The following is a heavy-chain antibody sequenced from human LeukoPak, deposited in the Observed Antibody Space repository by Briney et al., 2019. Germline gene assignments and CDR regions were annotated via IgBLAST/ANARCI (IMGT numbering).Heavy chain of an antibody. CDR3: ARDQNSGSYLSQFDY. D-gene: IGHD1-26*01. Sequence: GGSLRLSCAASGFTFSSYTIHWVRQPPGKGLEWVAVISFDGSNKYYADSVKGRFTISRDNSKNTLYLQMNSLRAEDTAVYYCARDQNSGSYLSQFDYWGQGSLVTVSS. CDR2: ISFDGSNK. V-gene: IGHV3-30-3*01. J-gene: IGHJ4*02. CDR1: GFTFSSYT.